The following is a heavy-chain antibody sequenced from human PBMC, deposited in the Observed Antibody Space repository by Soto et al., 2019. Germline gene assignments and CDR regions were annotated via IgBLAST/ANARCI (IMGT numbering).Heavy chain of an antibody. D-gene: IGHD3-3*01. CDR3: ARDRSYDFWSGYPIPYYYYYGMDV. V-gene: IGHV1-18*01. CDR1: GYTFTSYG. Sequence: GASVKVSCKASGYTFTSYGISWVRQAPGQGLEWMGWISAYSGNTNYAQKLQGRVTMTTDTSTSTAYMELRSLRSDDTAVYYCARDRSYDFWSGYPIPYYYYYGMDVWGQGTTVTVSS. J-gene: IGHJ6*02. CDR2: ISAYSGNT.